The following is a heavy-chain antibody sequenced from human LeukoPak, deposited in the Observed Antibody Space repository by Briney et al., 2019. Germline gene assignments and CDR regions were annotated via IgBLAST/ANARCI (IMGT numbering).Heavy chain of an antibody. Sequence: GGSLRLSCAASGFTFSSYEMNWVRQAPGKGLEWVAVISYDGSNKYYADSVKGRFTISRDNSKNTLYLQMNSLRAEDTAVYYCARDRIKGYCSGGSCYRAFDIWGQGTMVTVSS. CDR2: ISYDGSNK. CDR1: GFTFSSYE. D-gene: IGHD2-15*01. J-gene: IGHJ3*02. V-gene: IGHV3-30-3*01. CDR3: ARDRIKGYCSGGSCYRAFDI.